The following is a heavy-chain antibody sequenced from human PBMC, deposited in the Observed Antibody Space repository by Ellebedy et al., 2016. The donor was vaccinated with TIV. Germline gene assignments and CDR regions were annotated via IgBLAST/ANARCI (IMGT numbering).Heavy chain of an antibody. D-gene: IGHD2-15*01. Sequence: GESLKISCKASGYSFTTYWISWVRQMPGKGLEWMGRIDPSDSYSDYNPSFQGHVPISADKSISTAYLQWSSLKASDTAIYYCARRPAYCSGGTCSPLNYGMDVWGQGTTVTVSS. J-gene: IGHJ6*02. V-gene: IGHV5-10-1*01. CDR1: GYSFTTYW. CDR3: ARRPAYCSGGTCSPLNYGMDV. CDR2: IDPSDSYS.